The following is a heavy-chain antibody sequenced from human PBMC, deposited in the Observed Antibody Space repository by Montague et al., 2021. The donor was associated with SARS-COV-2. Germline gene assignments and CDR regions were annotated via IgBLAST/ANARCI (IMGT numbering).Heavy chain of an antibody. CDR2: IYHSGST. Sequence: SETLSLTCTVSGGSISSTSYYWGWIRQSPGKGLEWIGSIYHSGSTYYSPSLESRLSLSVETSKNQFSLKLTSVTAADTAVYFCVRHPRTYNGFWSGYSGRFVFQFDSWGQGTLVTVSS. V-gene: IGHV4-39*01. CDR3: VRHPRTYNGFWSGYSGRFVFQFDS. D-gene: IGHD3-3*01. J-gene: IGHJ4*02. CDR1: GGSISSTSYY.